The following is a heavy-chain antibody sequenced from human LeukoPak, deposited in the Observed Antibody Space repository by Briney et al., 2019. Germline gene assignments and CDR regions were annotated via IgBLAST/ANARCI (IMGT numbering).Heavy chain of an antibody. CDR1: GFTFDDYA. V-gene: IGHV3-9*01. Sequence: GGSLRLSCAASGFTFDDYAMHWVRQAPGKGLEWVSGISWNSGSIGYADSVKGRFTISRDNAKNSLCLQMNSLRAEDTALYYCAKDMRGTPTTGYFDYWGQGTLVTVSS. D-gene: IGHD1-1*01. CDR2: ISWNSGSI. CDR3: AKDMRGTPTTGYFDY. J-gene: IGHJ4*02.